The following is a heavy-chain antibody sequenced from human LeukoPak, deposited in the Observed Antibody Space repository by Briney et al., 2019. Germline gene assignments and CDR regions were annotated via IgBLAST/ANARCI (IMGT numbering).Heavy chain of an antibody. CDR2: FHPPDDEA. V-gene: IGHV1-69-2*02. Sequence: GASVKVSCKTSGYNFIANSIHWVRQAPGKGLEWMGRFHPPDDEAKYLERFDGRIAITADTSTDTSYLELKGLTSVCAVGRGFAHGRLEEWGQGTLITVSS. J-gene: IGHJ4*02. CDR3: AHGRLEE. D-gene: IGHD6-19*01. CDR1: GYNFIANS.